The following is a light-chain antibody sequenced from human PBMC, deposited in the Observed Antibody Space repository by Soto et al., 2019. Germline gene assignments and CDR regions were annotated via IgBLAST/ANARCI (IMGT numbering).Light chain of an antibody. CDR3: QQYNSSSPWT. CDR2: TTS. J-gene: IGKJ1*01. Sequence: DVPLTQSPSPLSASVGASVTITCRASQRISSWLAWYQQKPGKAPHLLIYTTSILENGGPTRLSGSRSGTEFTLTISSLQPDEFATYYCQQYNSSSPWTFGEGTKVEIK. V-gene: IGKV1-5*03. CDR1: QRISSW.